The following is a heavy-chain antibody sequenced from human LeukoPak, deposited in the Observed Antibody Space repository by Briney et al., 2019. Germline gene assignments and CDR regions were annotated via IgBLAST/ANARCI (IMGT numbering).Heavy chain of an antibody. CDR3: AEVPRVGANYFDY. J-gene: IGHJ4*02. Sequence: PGGSLRLPCAASGFTFSSYCMNWVRQAPGKGLVGVSCINSDASSTSYADSVKGRFTNSRDNAKNTLYLQMNSLRAEDTAVYYCAEVPRVGANYFDYWGQGTLVTVSS. CDR1: GFTFSSYC. D-gene: IGHD1-26*01. V-gene: IGHV3-74*01. CDR2: INSDASST.